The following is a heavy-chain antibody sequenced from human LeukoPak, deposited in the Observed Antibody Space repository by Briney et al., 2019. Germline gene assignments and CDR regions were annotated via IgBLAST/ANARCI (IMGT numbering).Heavy chain of an antibody. CDR1: GFTVSSNH. CDR3: ARDADYGGSPDAFDV. Sequence: PGGSLRLSCAASGFTVSSNHMSWVRQAPGKGLKWVSIIYSGGTTYYADSVKGRFTISRDNSKNTLYLQMDTLRAEDTAVYYCARDADYGGSPDAFDVWGQGTIVTVSS. V-gene: IGHV3-53*01. J-gene: IGHJ3*01. CDR2: IYSGGTT. D-gene: IGHD4-23*01.